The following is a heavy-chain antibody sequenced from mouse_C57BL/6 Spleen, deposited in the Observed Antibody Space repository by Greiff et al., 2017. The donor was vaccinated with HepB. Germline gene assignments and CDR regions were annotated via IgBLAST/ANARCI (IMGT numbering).Heavy chain of an antibody. D-gene: IGHD2-2*01. Sequence: VQLVESGPGLVAPSQSLSITCTVSGFSLTSYGVHWVRQPPGKGLEWLVVIWSDGSTTYNSALKSRLSISKDNSKSQVFLKMNSLQTDDTAMYYCASGYGGGGRYAMDYWGQGTSVTVSS. CDR3: ASGYGGGGRYAMDY. CDR1: GFSLTSYG. V-gene: IGHV2-6*03. CDR2: IWSDGST. J-gene: IGHJ4*01.